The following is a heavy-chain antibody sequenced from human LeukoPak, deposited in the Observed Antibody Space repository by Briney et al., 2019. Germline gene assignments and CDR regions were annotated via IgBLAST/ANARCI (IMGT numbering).Heavy chain of an antibody. CDR3: AKVHLEYSGTYFMFDY. Sequence: LTGGSLRLSCAASGFTFSSYEMNWVRQAPGKGLEWVSAISGSGSSTYYADSVKGRFTISRDNSKNTLYLQMNSLRAEDTAVYYCAKVHLEYSGTYFMFDYWGQGTLVTVSS. V-gene: IGHV3-23*01. CDR1: GFTFSSYE. J-gene: IGHJ4*02. D-gene: IGHD1-26*01. CDR2: ISGSGSST.